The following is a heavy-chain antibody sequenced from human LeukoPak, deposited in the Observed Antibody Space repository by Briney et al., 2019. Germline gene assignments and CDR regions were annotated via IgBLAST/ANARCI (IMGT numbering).Heavy chain of an antibody. V-gene: IGHV4-59*08. Sequence: PSETLSLTCTVSGGSISSYYWSWIRQPPGKGLEWIGYIYYSGSTNYNPSLKSRVTISVDTSKNQFSLKLSSVTAADTAAYYCARLYGDHGAFDIWGQGTMVTVSS. CDR1: GGSISSYY. D-gene: IGHD4-17*01. J-gene: IGHJ3*02. CDR2: IYYSGST. CDR3: ARLYGDHGAFDI.